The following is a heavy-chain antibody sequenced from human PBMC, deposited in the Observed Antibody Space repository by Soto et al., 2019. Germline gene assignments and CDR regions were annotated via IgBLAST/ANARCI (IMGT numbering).Heavy chain of an antibody. CDR3: AGGEYSSSPKPYYFDY. Sequence: SETLSLTCAVYGGSLSGYYWSWIRQPPGKGLEWIGEINHSGSTNYNPSLKSRVTISVDTSKNQFSLKLSSVTAADTAVYYCAGGEYSSSPKPYYFDYWGQGTLVTVSS. CDR2: INHSGST. D-gene: IGHD6-6*01. V-gene: IGHV4-34*01. CDR1: GGSLSGYY. J-gene: IGHJ4*02.